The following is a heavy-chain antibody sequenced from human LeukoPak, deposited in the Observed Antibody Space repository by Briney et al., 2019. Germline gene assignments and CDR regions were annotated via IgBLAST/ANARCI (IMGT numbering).Heavy chain of an antibody. CDR3: AKDATAVADTVYMDV. J-gene: IGHJ6*03. V-gene: IGHV3-48*03. Sequence: GGSLRLSCAASGFTFSNYEMNWVRQAPGKGLEWVSHISNFGDMIHYADSVEGRFTISRDNAKNSLYLQMDSLRAEDTAVYYCAKDATAVADTVYMDVWGKGTTVTISS. CDR1: GFTFSNYE. D-gene: IGHD6-13*01. CDR2: ISNFGDMI.